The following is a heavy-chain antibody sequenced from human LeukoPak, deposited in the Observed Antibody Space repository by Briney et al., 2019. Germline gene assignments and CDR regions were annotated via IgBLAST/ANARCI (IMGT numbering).Heavy chain of an antibody. Sequence: SETLSLTCAVYGGSFSGYYWSWIRQPPGKGLEWIGEINHGGSTNYNPSLKSRVTISVDTSKNQFSLKLSSMPAADTAGYYFARERHYDRSGYYYGYYYYIDVLGKGTTVTVSS. CDR2: INHGGST. CDR3: ARERHYDRSGYYYGYYYYIDV. V-gene: IGHV4-34*01. CDR1: GGSFSGYY. J-gene: IGHJ6*03. D-gene: IGHD3-22*01.